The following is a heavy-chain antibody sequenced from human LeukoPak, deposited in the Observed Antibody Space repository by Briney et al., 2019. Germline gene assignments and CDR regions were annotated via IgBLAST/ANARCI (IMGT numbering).Heavy chain of an antibody. V-gene: IGHV3-23*01. J-gene: IGHJ6*03. D-gene: IGHD6-13*01. CDR3: ARHGIAAAGTPGAEYYYYYYYMDV. Sequence: GGSLRLSCAASGFTFNNYGMSWVRQAPGKGLEWVSAISGSGGSTYYGDSVKGRFTISRDNSKNTLYLQMNSLRAEDTAVYYCARHGIAAAGTPGAEYYYYYYYMDVWGKGTTVTVSS. CDR2: ISGSGGST. CDR1: GFTFNNYG.